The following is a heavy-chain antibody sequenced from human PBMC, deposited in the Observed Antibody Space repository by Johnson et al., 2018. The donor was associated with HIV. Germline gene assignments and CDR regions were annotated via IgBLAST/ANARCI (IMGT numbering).Heavy chain of an antibody. D-gene: IGHD1-26*01. V-gene: IGHV3-15*01. Sequence: VQLVESGGGLVQPGGSLRLSCAASGFTFSSYAMSWVRQAPGKGLEWVGRIKSKTDGGTADYAAPVKGRFTISRDDSKNTLYLQMNSMKTEDTALYYCTTDVPGGPYYNAFDIWGQGTMVTVSS. J-gene: IGHJ3*02. CDR3: TTDVPGGPYYNAFDI. CDR2: IKSKTDGGTA. CDR1: GFTFSSYA.